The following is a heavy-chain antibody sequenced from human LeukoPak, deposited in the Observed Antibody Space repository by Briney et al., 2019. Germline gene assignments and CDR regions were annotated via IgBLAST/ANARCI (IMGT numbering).Heavy chain of an antibody. Sequence: GGSLRLSCAASGFTFSSYWMHWVRQGPGKGLVWVSRINSDGSSTTYADSVKGRFTISRDNSKNTLYLQMSSLRAEDTAVYYCAKFLRGYSSGWYGDYWGQGTLVTVSS. CDR3: AKFLRGYSSGWYGDY. CDR1: GFTFSSYW. D-gene: IGHD6-19*01. V-gene: IGHV3-74*01. J-gene: IGHJ4*02. CDR2: INSDGSST.